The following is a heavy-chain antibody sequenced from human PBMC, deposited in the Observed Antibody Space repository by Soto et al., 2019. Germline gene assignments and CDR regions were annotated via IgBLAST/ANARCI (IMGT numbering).Heavy chain of an antibody. CDR3: AKVSEWLVTWDFDY. V-gene: IGHV3-30*18. CDR2: ISYDETAT. J-gene: IGHJ4*02. D-gene: IGHD6-19*01. Sequence: QVQLVESGGGVVQPGTSLRLSCAASGFTFSGYGVHWVRQAPGKGLEWVATISYDETATYYSDSVKGRFTISRDNSKNTLFLQMNRLRAEDTAMYYCAKVSEWLVTWDFDYWGQGTLVTVSS. CDR1: GFTFSGYG.